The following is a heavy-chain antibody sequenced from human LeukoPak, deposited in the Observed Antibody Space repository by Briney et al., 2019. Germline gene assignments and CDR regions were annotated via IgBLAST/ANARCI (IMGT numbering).Heavy chain of an antibody. CDR1: GFTFSSYA. CDR3: ARVALGSYNWFDS. Sequence: GGSLRLSCAASGFTFSSYAMHWVRQAPGKGLEWVAVISYDGSNKYYADSVKGRFTISRDNSKNTLYLQMNSLRAEDTAVYYCARVALGSYNWFDSWGQGTLVTVSS. CDR2: ISYDGSNK. D-gene: IGHD3-10*01. V-gene: IGHV3-30-3*01. J-gene: IGHJ5*01.